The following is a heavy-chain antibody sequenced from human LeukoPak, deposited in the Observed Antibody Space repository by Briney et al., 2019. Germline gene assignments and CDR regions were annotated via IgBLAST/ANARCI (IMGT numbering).Heavy chain of an antibody. CDR2: TYYRSKWYN. CDR1: GDSVSRNSTA. V-gene: IGHV6-1*01. CDR3: VRGYGLDV. Sequence: SQTLSLTCAIAGDSVSRNSTAWNWIRQSPSRGLEWLGRTYYRSKWYNDYAVSVKSRINMNPDTSKNQFSLQLNSVTPKDTAVYYCVRGYGLDVWGQGTTVTVTS. J-gene: IGHJ6*02.